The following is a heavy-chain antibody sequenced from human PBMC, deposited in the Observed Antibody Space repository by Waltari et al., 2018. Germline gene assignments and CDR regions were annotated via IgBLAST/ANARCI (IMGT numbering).Heavy chain of an antibody. CDR2: ISYDGSNK. V-gene: IGHV3-30*01. J-gene: IGHJ4*02. Sequence: VRQAPGKGLEWVAIISYDGSNKYYADSVKGRFTISRDNSKNTLYLQMNSLRAEDTAVYYCAKDLTFIAVAGTSMIDYWGQGTVITVSS. D-gene: IGHD6-19*01. CDR3: AKDLTFIAVAGTSMIDY.